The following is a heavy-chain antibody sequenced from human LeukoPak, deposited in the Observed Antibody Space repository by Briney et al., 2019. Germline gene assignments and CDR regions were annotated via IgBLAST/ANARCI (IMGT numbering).Heavy chain of an antibody. CDR1: GFTFSSYG. V-gene: IGHV3-33*06. D-gene: IGHD3-22*01. Sequence: GRSLRLSCAASGFTFSSYGMHWVRQAPGKGMEWVAVIWYDGSNKYYADSVKGRFTISRDNSKNTLYLQMNSLRAEETAVYYCAKDRYYDSSGYCFDYWGQGTLVTVSS. CDR3: AKDRYYDSSGYCFDY. CDR2: IWYDGSNK. J-gene: IGHJ4*02.